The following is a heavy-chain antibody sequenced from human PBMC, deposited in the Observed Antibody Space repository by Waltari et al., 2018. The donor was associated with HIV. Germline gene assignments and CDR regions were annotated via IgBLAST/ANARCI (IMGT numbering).Heavy chain of an antibody. CDR1: GGSISSYY. D-gene: IGHD3-22*01. CDR2: TSYSGST. V-gene: IGHV4-59*01. CDR3: AKAPIYYDSSSGAFDI. J-gene: IGHJ3*02. Sequence: VQLQESGPGLVKPSETLSLTCTVSGGSISSYYWSWIRQPPGKGLEWIAYTSYSGSTTYNPSLKSRVTISLDTSKNQFSLKLTSVTAADTAVYYCAKAPIYYDSSSGAFDIWGQGTMVTVSS.